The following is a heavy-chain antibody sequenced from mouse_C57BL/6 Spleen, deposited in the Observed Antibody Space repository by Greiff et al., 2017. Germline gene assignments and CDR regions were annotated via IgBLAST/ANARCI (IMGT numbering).Heavy chain of an antibody. D-gene: IGHD1-3*01. J-gene: IGHJ4*01. CDR1: GYAFSSSW. Sequence: QVQLQQSGPELVKPGASVKISCKASGYAFSSSWMNWVKQRPGKGLEWIGRIYPGDGDTNYNGKFKGKATLTADKSSSTAYMQLSSLTSEDSAVYCCAREGKEDAMDYWGQGTSVTVSS. CDR2: IYPGDGDT. CDR3: AREGKEDAMDY. V-gene: IGHV1-82*01.